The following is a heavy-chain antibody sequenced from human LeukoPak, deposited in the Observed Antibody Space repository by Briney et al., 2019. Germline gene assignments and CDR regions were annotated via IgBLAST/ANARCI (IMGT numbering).Heavy chain of an antibody. CDR2: IIPILGIA. D-gene: IGHD3-22*01. V-gene: IGHV1-69*04. Sequence: ASVKVSCKASGGTFSSYAISWVRQAPGQGLEWMGRIIPILGIANYAQKFQGRVTITADKSTSTAYMELSSLRSEDTAVYYCASEHGNYYGSSGYPRWGQGTLVTVSS. J-gene: IGHJ4*02. CDR1: GGTFSSYA. CDR3: ASEHGNYYGSSGYPR.